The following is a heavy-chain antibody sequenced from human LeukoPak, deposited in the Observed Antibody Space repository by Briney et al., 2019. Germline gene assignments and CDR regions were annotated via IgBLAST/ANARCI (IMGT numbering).Heavy chain of an antibody. J-gene: IGHJ5*02. V-gene: IGHV1-69*04. CDR2: IIPILGIA. CDR1: GGTFSSYA. D-gene: IGHD4-11*01. CDR3: ARDATTASSSSFDP. Sequence: ASVKVSCKASGGTFSSYAISWVRQAPGQGLEWMGRIIPILGIANYAQKFRGRVTITADKSTSTAYMELSSLRSEDTAVYYCARDATTASSSSFDPWGQGTLVTVSS.